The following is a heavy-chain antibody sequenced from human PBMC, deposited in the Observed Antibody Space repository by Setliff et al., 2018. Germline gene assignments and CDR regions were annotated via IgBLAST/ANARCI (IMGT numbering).Heavy chain of an antibody. CDR1: GYTLNNFW. J-gene: IGHJ4*02. CDR2: IYPRDSDT. V-gene: IGHV5-51*01. D-gene: IGHD3-16*01. Sequence: GESLTLSCKTSGYTLNNFWIGWVRQLPGKGLECMGIIYPRDSDTRYSPTFQGQVAISADKSLSTVHLQWTSLRASDTATYFCAKMSPAGGFNYAFDSWGQGTLVTVSS. CDR3: AKMSPAGGFNYAFDS.